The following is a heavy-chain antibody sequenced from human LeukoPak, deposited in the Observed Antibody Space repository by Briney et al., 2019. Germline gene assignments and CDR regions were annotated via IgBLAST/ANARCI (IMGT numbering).Heavy chain of an antibody. D-gene: IGHD6-13*01. CDR1: GGTFTSYA. Sequence: SVKVSCKASGGTFTSYAIRWVGQAPGQGSEWMGGIIPIFGTANYAQKFQGRVTITADESTSTAHMELSSLRSEDTAVYYCARDRGDWQHLVLDYWGQGTLVTVSS. V-gene: IGHV1-69*01. CDR2: IIPIFGTA. J-gene: IGHJ4*02. CDR3: ARDRGDWQHLVLDY.